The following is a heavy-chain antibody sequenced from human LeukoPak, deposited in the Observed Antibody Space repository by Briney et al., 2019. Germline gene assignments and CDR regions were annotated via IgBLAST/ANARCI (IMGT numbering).Heavy chain of an antibody. CDR3: ALMHRRDGYNSRDY. J-gene: IGHJ4*02. CDR2: IIPIFGTA. Sequence: GASVKVSCKASGGTFSSYAISWVRQAPGQGLEWMGGIIPIFGTANYAQKFQGRVTITADESTSTAYMELSSLRSEDTAVYYCALMHRRDGYNSRDYWGQGTLVTVSS. V-gene: IGHV1-69*13. CDR1: GGTFSSYA. D-gene: IGHD5-24*01.